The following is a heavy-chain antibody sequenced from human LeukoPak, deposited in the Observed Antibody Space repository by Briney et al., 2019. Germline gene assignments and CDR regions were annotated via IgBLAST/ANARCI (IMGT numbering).Heavy chain of an antibody. CDR3: AKGADYYDSSGDLSLFDY. V-gene: IGHV3-23*01. Sequence: GGSLRLSCAASGFTFSSYAMSWVRQAPGKGLEWVSAISGSGGSTYYADSVKGRLTISRDNSKNTLYLQMNSLRAEDTAVYYCAKGADYYDSSGDLSLFDYWGQGTLVTVSS. CDR2: ISGSGGST. D-gene: IGHD3-22*01. J-gene: IGHJ4*02. CDR1: GFTFSSYA.